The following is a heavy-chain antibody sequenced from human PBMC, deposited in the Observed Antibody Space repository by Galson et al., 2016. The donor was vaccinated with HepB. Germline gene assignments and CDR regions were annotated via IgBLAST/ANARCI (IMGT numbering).Heavy chain of an antibody. V-gene: IGHV1-45*02. CDR3: ARSLVDIAVVPADIDVLRLHQGPIGLPPGTLLQEHL. D-gene: IGHD2-2*03. CDR1: GGTFSNFA. Sequence: SVKVSCKASGGTFSNFAISWLRQAPGQALEWMGWITPFNGNTNHAQKFQDRVTITRDRTMSIAYMELSSLRSEDTAMYYCARSLVDIAVVPADIDVLRLHQGPIGLPPGTLLQEHLWG. CDR2: ITPFNGNT. J-gene: IGHJ6*01.